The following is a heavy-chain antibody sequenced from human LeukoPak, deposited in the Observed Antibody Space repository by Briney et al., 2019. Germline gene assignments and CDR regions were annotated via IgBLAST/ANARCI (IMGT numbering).Heavy chain of an antibody. CDR3: ARVLRFLGASYYYYMDV. CDR2: IIPIFGTA. CDR1: GGTFGSYA. D-gene: IGHD3-3*01. V-gene: IGHV1-69*05. J-gene: IGHJ6*03. Sequence: SVKVSCKASGGTFGSYAISWVRQAPGQGLEWMGGIIPIFGTANYAQKLQGRVTITTDESTSTAYMELSSLRSEDTAVYYCARVLRFLGASYYYYMDVWGKGTTVTVSS.